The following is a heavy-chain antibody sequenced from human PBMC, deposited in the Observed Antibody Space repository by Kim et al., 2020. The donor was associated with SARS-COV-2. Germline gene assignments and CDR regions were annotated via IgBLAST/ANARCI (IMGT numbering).Heavy chain of an antibody. D-gene: IGHD4-17*01. CDR2: IYVESTT. Sequence: GGSLRLSCAASGFNVSNNRMTWVRQAPGKGLEWVSGIYVESTTIYADSVKGRFTISRDNSKNTLYLQMTSLRAEDTAVYFCARIDYGDDYLGQGTLVTVS. J-gene: IGHJ4*02. CDR1: GFNVSNNR. V-gene: IGHV3-53*01. CDR3: ARIDYGDDY.